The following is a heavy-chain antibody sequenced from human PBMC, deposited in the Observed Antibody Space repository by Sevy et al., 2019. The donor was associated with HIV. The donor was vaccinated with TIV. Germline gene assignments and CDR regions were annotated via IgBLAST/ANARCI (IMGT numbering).Heavy chain of an antibody. CDR2: ISYTGTT. D-gene: IGHD1-26*01. Sequence: SETLSLTCTVSGGSISTYYWSWIRQPPGKGLEWIGEISYTGTTNYNPSLQSRVTLSVDTSRNQFSLTLSSATAADTAFYYCARQGTRGCYPIWGQGTLVTVSS. CDR3: ARQGTRGCYPI. V-gene: IGHV4-59*08. J-gene: IGHJ4*02. CDR1: GGSISTYY.